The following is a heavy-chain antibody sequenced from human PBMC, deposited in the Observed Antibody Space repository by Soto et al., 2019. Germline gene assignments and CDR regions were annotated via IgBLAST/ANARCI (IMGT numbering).Heavy chain of an antibody. CDR2: ISSSSSYI. D-gene: IGHD4-17*01. Sequence: EVQLVESGGGLVKPGGSLRLSCAASGFTFSSYSMNWVRQAPGMGLEWVSSISSSSSYIYYADSVQGRFTISRDNAKNSLYLQMNSLRAEDTAVYYCARSPSMTTVSLDYWGQGTLVTVSS. CDR3: ARSPSMTTVSLDY. CDR1: GFTFSSYS. V-gene: IGHV3-21*01. J-gene: IGHJ4*02.